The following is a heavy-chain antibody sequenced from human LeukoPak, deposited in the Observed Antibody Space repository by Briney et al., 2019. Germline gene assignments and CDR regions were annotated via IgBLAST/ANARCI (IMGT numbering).Heavy chain of an antibody. CDR1: GYTFTSYG. V-gene: IGHV1-18*01. D-gene: IGHD3-10*01. Sequence: ASVKVSCKASGYTFTSYGISWVRQAPGQGLEWMGWISAYNGNTNYAQKLQGRVTMTTDTSTSTAYMELRSLRSDDTAVYYCARMGDHYGSGSYYLYYYYGMDVWGQGTTVSVSS. J-gene: IGHJ6*02. CDR3: ARMGDHYGSGSYYLYYYYGMDV. CDR2: ISAYNGNT.